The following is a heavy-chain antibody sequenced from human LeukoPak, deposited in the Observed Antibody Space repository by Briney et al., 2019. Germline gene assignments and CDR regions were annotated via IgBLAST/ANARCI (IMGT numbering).Heavy chain of an antibody. J-gene: IGHJ3*02. Sequence: SETLSLTCTVSGDSISSGSYYWTWIRQPAGKGLEWIGRVYTSGSTINNPSLKNTNYNPSLKSRLTMSVDRSKNQFSLKMTSVTAADTAMYYCARDTALWTFDTWGQGTMVTVSS. CDR2: VYTSGSTINNPSLKNT. D-gene: IGHD2-21*02. CDR1: GDSISSGSYY. V-gene: IGHV4-61*02. CDR3: ARDTALWTFDT.